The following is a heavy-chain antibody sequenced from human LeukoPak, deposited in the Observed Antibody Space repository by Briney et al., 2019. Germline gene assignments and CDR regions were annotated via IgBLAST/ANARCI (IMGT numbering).Heavy chain of an antibody. J-gene: IGHJ6*02. Sequence: GRSLRLSCAASGFTFSSYGMHWVRQAPGKGLEWVAVISYDGSNKYYADSVKGRFTISRDNSKNTLYLQMNSLRAEDTAVYYCAKDAAVPPYYYYYGMDVWGQGTTVTISS. V-gene: IGHV3-30*18. CDR3: AKDAAVPPYYYYYGMDV. CDR2: ISYDGSNK. CDR1: GFTFSSYG.